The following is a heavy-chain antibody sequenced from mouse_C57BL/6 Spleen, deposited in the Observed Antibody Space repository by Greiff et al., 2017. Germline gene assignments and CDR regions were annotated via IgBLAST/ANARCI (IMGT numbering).Heavy chain of an antibody. V-gene: IGHV1-59*01. Sequence: VQLQQPGAELVRPGTSVKLSCKASGYTFTSYWMHWVKQRPGQGLEWIGVIDPSDSYTNYNQKFKGKATLTVDTSSSTAYMQRSSLTSEDSAVYYCARLRGGYYEGYWGQGTTLTVSS. CDR1: GYTFTSYW. J-gene: IGHJ2*01. CDR2: IDPSDSYT. CDR3: ARLRGGYYEGY. D-gene: IGHD2-3*01.